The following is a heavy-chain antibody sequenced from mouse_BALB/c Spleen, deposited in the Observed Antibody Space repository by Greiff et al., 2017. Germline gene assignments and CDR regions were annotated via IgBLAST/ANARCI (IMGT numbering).Heavy chain of an antibody. CDR3: ARWTITTVVATPMDY. CDR1: GYSITSDYA. V-gene: IGHV3-2*02. CDR2: ISYSGST. J-gene: IGHJ4*01. D-gene: IGHD1-1*01. Sequence: EVMLVESGPGLVKPSQSLSLTCTVTGYSITSDYAWNWIRQFPGNKLEWMGYISYSGSTSYNPSLKSRISITRDTSKNQFFLQLNSVTTEDTATYYCARWTITTVVATPMDYWGQGTSVTVSS.